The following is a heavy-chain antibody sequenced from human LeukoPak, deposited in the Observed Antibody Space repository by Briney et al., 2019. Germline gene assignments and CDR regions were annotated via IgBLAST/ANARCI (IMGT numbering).Heavy chain of an antibody. J-gene: IGHJ3*02. V-gene: IGHV3-23*01. Sequence: PGGSLGLSCAASGFTFNNCAMSWVRQAPGKGLEWVSAISDSRSSTYYADSIKGRFTISRDNSKNTLYLQMNSLRAEDTAVYYCASSQSSSWYKVAFDIWGQGTMVTVSS. CDR1: GFTFNNCA. CDR3: ASSQSSSWYKVAFDI. D-gene: IGHD6-13*01. CDR2: ISDSRSST.